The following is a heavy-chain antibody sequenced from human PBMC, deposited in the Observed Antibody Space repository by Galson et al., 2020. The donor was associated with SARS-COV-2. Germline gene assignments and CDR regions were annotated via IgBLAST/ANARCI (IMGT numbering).Heavy chain of an antibody. J-gene: IGHJ1*01. CDR2: LWSDLPHK. CDR3: AGDPPNRGWAFEL. D-gene: IGHD6-19*01. Sequence: GGSLRLSCGASGFAFHTYTMHWVRQAPGKGLEWVAMLWSDLPHKFYASSVQGRFSISRDNTKNTLYLEMDSLRVEDTAVYYCAGDPPNRGWAFELWGQGTLVIVSS. V-gene: IGHV3-33*08. CDR1: GFAFHTYT.